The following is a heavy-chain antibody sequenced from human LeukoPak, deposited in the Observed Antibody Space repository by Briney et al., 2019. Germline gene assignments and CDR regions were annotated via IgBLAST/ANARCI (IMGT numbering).Heavy chain of an antibody. J-gene: IGHJ3*02. V-gene: IGHV3-48*03. CDR3: ARDRGYYDYVWGSYTSGAFDI. CDR2: ISSSGSTI. CDR1: GFTFSSYE. D-gene: IGHD3-16*01. Sequence: PGGSLRLSCAASGFTFSSYEMNWVRQAPGKGLEWVSYISSSGSTIYYADSVKGRFTISRDNAKNSLYLQMNSLRAEDTAVYYCARDRGYYDYVWGSYTSGAFDIWGQGTMVTVSS.